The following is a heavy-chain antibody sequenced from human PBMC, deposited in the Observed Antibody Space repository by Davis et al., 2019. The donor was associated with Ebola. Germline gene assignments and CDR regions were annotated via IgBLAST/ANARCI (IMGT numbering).Heavy chain of an antibody. CDR1: GGSISSSNW. CDR3: ARDTGITIFGVAIDY. CDR2: IYHSGST. V-gene: IGHV4-4*02. D-gene: IGHD3-3*01. J-gene: IGHJ4*02. Sequence: MPSETLSLTCAVSGGSISSSNWWSWVRQPPGKGLEWIGEIYHSGSTNYNPSLKSRVTISVDKSKNQFSLKLSSVTAADTAVYYCARDTGITIFGVAIDYWGQGTLVTVPS.